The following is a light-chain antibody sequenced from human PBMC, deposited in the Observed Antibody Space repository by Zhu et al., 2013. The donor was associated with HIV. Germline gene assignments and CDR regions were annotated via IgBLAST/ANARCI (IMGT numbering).Light chain of an antibody. Sequence: DTQMTQSPSTLSASVGDRVTMTCRASQSVSTWVAWYQHKPGKAPKLLIYAASNLQSGVPSRFSGSGYGTEFSLTITDLRPDDFATYYCHYYSLFSNTFGQGTRLDIK. CDR2: AAS. J-gene: IGKJ2*01. CDR3: HYYSLFSNT. CDR1: QSVSTW. V-gene: IGKV1-5*01.